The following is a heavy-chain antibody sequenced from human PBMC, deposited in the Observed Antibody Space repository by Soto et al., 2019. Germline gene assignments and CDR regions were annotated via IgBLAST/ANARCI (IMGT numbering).Heavy chain of an antibody. D-gene: IGHD3-22*01. J-gene: IGHJ4*02. CDR2: ISGSGGST. CDR1: GFTFSSYA. Sequence: PGGSLRLSCAASGFTFSSYARSWVRQAPGKGLEWVSAISGSGGSTYYADSVKGRFTISRDNSKNTLYLKMNSLRAEDTAVYYCAKGGGYCDSSGYFLFDYWGQGTLVTVSS. V-gene: IGHV3-23*01. CDR3: AKGGGYCDSSGYFLFDY.